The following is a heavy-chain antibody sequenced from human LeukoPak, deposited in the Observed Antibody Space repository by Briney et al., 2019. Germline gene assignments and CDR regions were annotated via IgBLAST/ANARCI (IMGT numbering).Heavy chain of an antibody. D-gene: IGHD3-3*01. V-gene: IGHV1-46*01. Sequence: ASVKVSCKASGYTFTSYYMHWVRQAPGQGLEWMGIINPSGGSTSYAQKFQGRVTMTRDMSTSTVYMELSSLRSEDTAVYYCARDRSSRTIFGVDELPTLVYWGQGTLVTVSS. CDR1: GYTFTSYY. CDR3: ARDRSSRTIFGVDELPTLVY. CDR2: INPSGGST. J-gene: IGHJ4*02.